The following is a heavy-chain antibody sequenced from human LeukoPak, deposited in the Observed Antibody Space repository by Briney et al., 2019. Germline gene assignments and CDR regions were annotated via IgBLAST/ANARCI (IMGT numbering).Heavy chain of an antibody. J-gene: IGHJ3*02. CDR3: ARRNPGILDAFDI. CDR2: IYYSGST. V-gene: IGHV4-61*08. D-gene: IGHD1-1*01. CDR1: GGSISSGGYY. Sequence: SETLSLTCTVSGGSISSGGYYWSWIRQHPGKGLEWIGYIYYSGSTNYNPSLKSRVTISVDTSKNQFSLKLSSVTAADTAVYYCARRNPGILDAFDIWGQGTMVTVSS.